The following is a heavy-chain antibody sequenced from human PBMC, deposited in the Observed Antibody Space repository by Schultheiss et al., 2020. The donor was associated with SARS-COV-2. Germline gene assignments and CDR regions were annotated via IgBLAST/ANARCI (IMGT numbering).Heavy chain of an antibody. CDR1: GFTFGTYN. J-gene: IGHJ1*01. Sequence: GGSLRLSCAASGFTFGTYNMHWVRQAPGKGLEFVASIRSSGRDIYYADSVKGRFTISRDNSKNTLYLQMNSLRAEDTAVYYCARVGRDCSHGICYNAEYFQHWGQGTLVTVSS. D-gene: IGHD2-8*01. CDR3: ARVGRDCSHGICYNAEYFQH. V-gene: IGHV3-21*01. CDR2: IRSSGRDI.